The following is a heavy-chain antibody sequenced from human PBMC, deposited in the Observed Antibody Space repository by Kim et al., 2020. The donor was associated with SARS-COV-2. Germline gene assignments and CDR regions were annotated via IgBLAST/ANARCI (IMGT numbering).Heavy chain of an antibody. CDR3: ARQTYCGGDCYSGDFDY. D-gene: IGHD2-21*02. Sequence: FQGQVTISADKSISTAYLQWSSLKASDTAMYYCARQTYCGGDCYSGDFDYWGQGTLVTVSS. J-gene: IGHJ4*02. V-gene: IGHV5-51*01.